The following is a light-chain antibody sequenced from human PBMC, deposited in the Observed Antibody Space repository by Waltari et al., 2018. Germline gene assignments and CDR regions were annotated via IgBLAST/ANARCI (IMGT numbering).Light chain of an antibody. CDR3: QQYGGSPPYT. CDR1: QSFSSSC. V-gene: IGKV3-20*01. CDR2: GAS. J-gene: IGKJ2*01. Sequence: EIVLTHSPGTLSLSPGDRATLSCRASQSFSSSCLAWYQQKPGQAPRLLIYGASSRATGIPDRFSGGGSGTDVTLTISRLEPEDFAVYYCQQYGGSPPYTFGQGTKLEI.